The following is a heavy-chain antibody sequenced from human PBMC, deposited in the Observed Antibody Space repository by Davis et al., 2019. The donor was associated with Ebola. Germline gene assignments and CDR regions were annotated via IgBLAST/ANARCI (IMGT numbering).Heavy chain of an antibody. CDR1: GFTFSSYW. J-gene: IGHJ4*02. CDR2: IKQDGSEK. CDR3: TSEVGAIDY. V-gene: IGHV3-7*03. D-gene: IGHD1-26*01. Sequence: GGSLRLSCAASGFTFSSYWMNWVRQAPGKGLEWVANIKQDGSEKYYVDSVKGRFTISRDNAKNSLYLQMNSLKTEDTAVYYCTSEVGAIDYWGQGTLVTVSS.